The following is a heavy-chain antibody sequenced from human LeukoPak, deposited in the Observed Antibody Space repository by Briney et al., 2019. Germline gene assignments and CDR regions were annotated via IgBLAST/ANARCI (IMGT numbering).Heavy chain of an antibody. CDR1: GFTFSRYW. J-gene: IGHJ4*02. CDR2: IKEDGSEK. CDR3: VSCGTTTCIIRFDH. D-gene: IGHD2-2*01. Sequence: GGSLRLSCAASGFTFSRYWMNWVRQAPGKGLEWVASIKEDGSEKSYVDSVKGRFTISRDNARNSLYLQMNILRAEDTAIYYCVSCGTTTCIIRFDHWGQGTLVTVSS. V-gene: IGHV3-7*01.